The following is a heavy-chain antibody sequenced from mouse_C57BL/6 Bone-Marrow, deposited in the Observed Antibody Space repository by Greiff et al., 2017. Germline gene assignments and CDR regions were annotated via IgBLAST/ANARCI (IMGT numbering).Heavy chain of an antibody. CDR2: INPNNGGT. J-gene: IGHJ3*01. Sequence: EVQLQQSGPELVKPGASVKIPCKASGYTFTDYNMDWVKQSHGKSLEWIGDINPNNGGTIYNQKFKGKATLTVDKSSSTAYMELRSLTSEDTAVYDCASGGNGLFAYWGQGTLVTVSA. V-gene: IGHV1-18*01. D-gene: IGHD2-1*01. CDR1: GYTFTDYN. CDR3: ASGGNGLFAY.